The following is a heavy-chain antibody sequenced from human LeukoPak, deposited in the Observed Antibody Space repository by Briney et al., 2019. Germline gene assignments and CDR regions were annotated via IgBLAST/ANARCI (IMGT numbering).Heavy chain of an antibody. CDR3: AHSLGRRKDYYYMDV. CDR2: LYWDGDS. CDR1: GFSLTTSGVG. D-gene: IGHD7-27*01. Sequence: VSGPALVKPTQTLTLTCAFSGFSLTTSGVGVAWIRQPPGKALEWLGLLYWDGDSRYSLSLKDRLTITKDTSKNQVVLRMINLDPVDTATYFCAHSLGRRKDYYYMDVWGKGTTVTVSS. V-gene: IGHV2-5*02. J-gene: IGHJ6*03.